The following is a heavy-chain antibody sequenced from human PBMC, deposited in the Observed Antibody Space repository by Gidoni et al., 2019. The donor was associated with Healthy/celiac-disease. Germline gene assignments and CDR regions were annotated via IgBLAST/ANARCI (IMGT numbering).Heavy chain of an antibody. CDR1: GGSISSYY. J-gene: IGHJ4*02. D-gene: IGHD3-9*01. CDR2: IYYSGST. V-gene: IGHV4-59*01. Sequence: QVQLQESGPGLVKPSETLSLTCTVSGGSISSYYWSWIRQPPGKGLEWIGYIYYSGSTNYNPSLKSRVTISVDTSKNQFSLKLSSVTAADTAVYYCARAPRDFDWLSPSYYFDYWGQGTLVTVSS. CDR3: ARAPRDFDWLSPSYYFDY.